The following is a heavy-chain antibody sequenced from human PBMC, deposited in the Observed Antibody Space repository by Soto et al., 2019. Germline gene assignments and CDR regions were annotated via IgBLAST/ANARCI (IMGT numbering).Heavy chain of an antibody. CDR2: MNPNSGNT. J-gene: IGHJ3*02. CDR3: ANAVSSRPGECPYIIPYVFDI. Sequence: ASVKVSCKASGYTFTSYDMNWVRQATGQGLEWMGWMNPNSGNTGYAQKFQGRVTMTRNTSISTAYMELRSLRSEDTAGYYCANAVSSRPGECPYIIPYVFDIGGQGIIVTV. D-gene: IGHD3-16*01. CDR1: GYTFTSYD. V-gene: IGHV1-8*01.